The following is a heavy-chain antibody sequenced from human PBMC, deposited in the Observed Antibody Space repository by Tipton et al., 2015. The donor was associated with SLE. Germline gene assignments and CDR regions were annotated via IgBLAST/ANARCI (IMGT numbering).Heavy chain of an antibody. CDR3: AREERNGHLNYLDF. Sequence: TLSLTCAVYGGSFSGYYWSWIRQPPGKGLEWIGDINHSGSANYNPSLKSRVTISVDTSKNQFSLKLSSVTAADTAVYFCAREERNGHLNYLDFWGQGTLVPVSS. J-gene: IGHJ4*02. CDR1: GGSFSGYY. CDR2: INHSGSA. V-gene: IGHV4-34*01. D-gene: IGHD2-8*01.